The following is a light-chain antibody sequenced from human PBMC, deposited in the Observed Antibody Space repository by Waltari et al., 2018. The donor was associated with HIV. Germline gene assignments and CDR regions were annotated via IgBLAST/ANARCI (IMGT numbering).Light chain of an antibody. CDR1: QSVSSY. V-gene: IGKV3-11*01. Sequence: EIVLTQSPATLSLSPGERATLSCRASQSVSSYLAWYQQKPGQSPRLLIYDASNRATGIPARFSGSGSGTDFSLTISSLEPEDFAVYYCQHRNHWPPEYTFGQGTKLEIK. J-gene: IGKJ2*01. CDR3: QHRNHWPPEYT. CDR2: DAS.